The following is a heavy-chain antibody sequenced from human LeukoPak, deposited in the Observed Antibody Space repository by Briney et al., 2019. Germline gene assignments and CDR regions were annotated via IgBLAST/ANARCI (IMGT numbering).Heavy chain of an antibody. Sequence: PGGSLRLSCAASGFTVISDYMSWVRQAPGKGLEWVSIIYSGAVKGRFTISRHNSKNTLSLQMISLRAEDTAVYYCARDARGYSYFIGFYYYFDYWGQGTLVTVSS. V-gene: IGHV3-53*04. CDR2: IYSGA. D-gene: IGHD5-18*01. CDR3: ARDARGYSYFIGFYYYFDY. J-gene: IGHJ4*02. CDR1: GFTVISDY.